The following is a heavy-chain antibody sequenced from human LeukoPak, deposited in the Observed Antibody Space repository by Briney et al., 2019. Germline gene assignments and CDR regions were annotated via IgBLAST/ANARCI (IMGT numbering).Heavy chain of an antibody. V-gene: IGHV4-34*01. D-gene: IGHD6-19*01. J-gene: IGHJ4*02. CDR3: ARRRRPIAVAGNFDY. CDR2: INHSGST. Sequence: PSETLSLTCAVYGGCFSGYYWSWIRQPPGKGLEWIGEINHSGSTNYNPSLKSRVTISVDTSKNQFSLKLSSVTAADTAVYYCARRRRPIAVAGNFDYWGQGTLVTVSS. CDR1: GGCFSGYY.